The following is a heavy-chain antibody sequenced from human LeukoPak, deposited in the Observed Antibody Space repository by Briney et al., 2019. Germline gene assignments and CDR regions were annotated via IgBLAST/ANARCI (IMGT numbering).Heavy chain of an antibody. CDR1: GYTFTSYY. Sequence: ASVKVSCKASGYTFTSYYMHWVRQAPGQGLEWMGIINPSGGSTSYAQKFQGRVTMTRDMSTSTVYMELSSLRSEDTAVYYCARVSVATDFSQAFDIWGQGTMVTVSS. J-gene: IGHJ3*02. V-gene: IGHV1-46*01. CDR2: INPSGGST. CDR3: ARVSVATDFSQAFDI. D-gene: IGHD2-21*01.